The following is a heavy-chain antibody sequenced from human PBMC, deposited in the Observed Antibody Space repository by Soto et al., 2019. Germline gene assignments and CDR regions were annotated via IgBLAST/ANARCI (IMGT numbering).Heavy chain of an antibody. V-gene: IGHV1-8*01. D-gene: IGHD4-17*01. CDR1: GYTFTSYD. CDR3: ARGVKYGAYSRWFDP. Sequence: QVQLVQSGAEVKKPGASVKVSCKASGYTFTSYDINWVRQATGQGLEYSGWMNPNSGNTGYEQKFKGRVTMTRDTSISTAYMELSSLRSEDTVVYFCARGVKYGAYSRWFDPWGQGTLVTVSS. J-gene: IGHJ5*02. CDR2: MNPNSGNT.